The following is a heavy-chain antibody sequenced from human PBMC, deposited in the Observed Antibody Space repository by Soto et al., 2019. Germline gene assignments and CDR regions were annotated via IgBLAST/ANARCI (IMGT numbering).Heavy chain of an antibody. D-gene: IGHD1-20*01. CDR2: INHSGST. Sequence: SDTLSLTCAVYGGSFSGYYWSWIRQPPGKGLEWIEEINHSGSTNYNPSLKSRVTISLDTSKNQFSLKLSSVTAADTAVYYCARGWYNWNDVWGYYFDYWGQGTLVTVSS. CDR3: ARGWYNWNDVWGYYFDY. J-gene: IGHJ4*02. CDR1: GGSFSGYY. V-gene: IGHV4-34*01.